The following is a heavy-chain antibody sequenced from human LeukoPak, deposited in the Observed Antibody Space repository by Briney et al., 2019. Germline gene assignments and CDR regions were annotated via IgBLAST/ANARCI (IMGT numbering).Heavy chain of an antibody. D-gene: IGHD1-14*01. J-gene: IGHJ6*03. CDR1: GFTFSNQA. V-gene: IGHV3-23*01. CDR3: ARTLYRYYYMDV. CDR2: ISGSGDGT. Sequence: GGSLRLSCAASGFTFSNQAMSWVRQAPGKGLEWVSAISGSGDGTYYADSVKGRFTISRDNSMNAVYLQMNSLRAEDTAVYYCARTLYRYYYMDVWGKGTTVTVSS.